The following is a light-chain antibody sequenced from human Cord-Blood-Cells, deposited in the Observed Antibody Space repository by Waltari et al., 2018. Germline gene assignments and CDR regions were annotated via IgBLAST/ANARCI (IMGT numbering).Light chain of an antibody. V-gene: IGKV3-11*01. Sequence: EIVLTQSPATLSLSPGERATLSCRASQSVSSYLAWYQQNPVQAPRLLIYDASNRASGIPARFSGSGSGTDFTRTISSLEPEDFAVYYCQQRSNGYTFGQGTKLEIK. J-gene: IGKJ2*01. CDR3: QQRSNGYT. CDR1: QSVSSY. CDR2: DAS.